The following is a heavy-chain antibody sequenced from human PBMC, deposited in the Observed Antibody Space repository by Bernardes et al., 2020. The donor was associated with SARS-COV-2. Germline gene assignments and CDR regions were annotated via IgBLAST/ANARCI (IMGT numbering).Heavy chain of an antibody. CDR2: INHSGST. D-gene: IGHD3-16*02. CDR1: GGSFSGYY. Sequence: SETLSLTCAVYGGSFSGYYWSWIRQPPGKGLEWIGEINHSGSTNYNPSLKSRVTISVDTSKNQFSLKLSSVTAADTAVYYCARGPLTNYVWGSYRYNQGWFDPWGQGTLVTVSS. CDR3: ARGPLTNYVWGSYRYNQGWFDP. V-gene: IGHV4-34*01. J-gene: IGHJ5*02.